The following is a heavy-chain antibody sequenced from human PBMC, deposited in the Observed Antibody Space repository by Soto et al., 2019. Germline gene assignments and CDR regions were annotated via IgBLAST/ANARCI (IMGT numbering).Heavy chain of an antibody. CDR1: GVTFSSYW. Sequence: GGSLRLSCAASGVTFSSYWMSWVRQAPGKGLEWVAHIKQDGNEKHYVDSVKGRFTISRDNAKNSLYLQMNSLRVEDTAVCYCARAYSGGIDYWGQGTLVTVSS. J-gene: IGHJ4*02. V-gene: IGHV3-7*01. D-gene: IGHD6-19*01. CDR3: ARAYSGGIDY. CDR2: IKQDGNEK.